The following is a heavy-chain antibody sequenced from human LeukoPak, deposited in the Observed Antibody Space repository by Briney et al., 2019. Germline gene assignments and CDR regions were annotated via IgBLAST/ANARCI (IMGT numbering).Heavy chain of an antibody. V-gene: IGHV3-15*01. CDR2: IKSRTDGGTI. Sequence: PGGSGTLFCAASGFTFRNAWMSWVCQAPGKGLEWVGRIKSRTDGGTIAYAAHEKGRFSISRDDSKNTLYLQINSLKTEDTAVYYCADLGDYAVGWGQGTMVTVSS. J-gene: IGHJ4*02. D-gene: IGHD4-17*01. CDR3: ADLGDYAVG. CDR1: GFTFRNAW.